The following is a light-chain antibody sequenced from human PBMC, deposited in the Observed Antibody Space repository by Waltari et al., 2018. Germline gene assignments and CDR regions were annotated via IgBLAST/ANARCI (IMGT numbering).Light chain of an antibody. CDR1: QNIVRY. CDR2: AAS. J-gene: IGKJ5*01. V-gene: IGKV1-39*01. CDR3: QQTDSVPFT. Sequence: DIQMTQSPYSLSASVGDRVTITCRASQNIVRYLNWYQQRPGKAPKLLIYAASTLQRGVPSRFSGSGSGTDFTLTITTLQPEDVATYYCQQTDSVPFTFGQGTRLDIK.